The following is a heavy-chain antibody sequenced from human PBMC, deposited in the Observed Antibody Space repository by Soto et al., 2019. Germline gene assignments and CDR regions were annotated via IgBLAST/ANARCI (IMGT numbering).Heavy chain of an antibody. Sequence: SETLSLTCTVSGGSISSVGYYWSWIRQHPGKGLEWIGYIYYSGSTYYNPSLKSRVTISVDTSKNQFSLKLSSVTAADTAVYYCARVSSGYDILTGYMRYHCFDYWGQGTLVTVSS. D-gene: IGHD3-9*01. V-gene: IGHV4-31*03. J-gene: IGHJ4*02. CDR1: GGSISSVGYY. CDR2: IYYSGST. CDR3: ARVSSGYDILTGYMRYHCFDY.